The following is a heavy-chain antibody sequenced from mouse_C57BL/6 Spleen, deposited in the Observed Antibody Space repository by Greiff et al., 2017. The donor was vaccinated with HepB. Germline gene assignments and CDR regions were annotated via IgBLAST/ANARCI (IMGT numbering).Heavy chain of an antibody. D-gene: IGHD2-5*01. CDR1: GYTFTSYW. V-gene: IGHV1-64*01. CDR2: IHPNSGST. Sequence: VQLQQPGAELVKPGASVKLSCKASGYTFTSYWMHWVKQRPGQGLEWIGMIHPNSGSTNYNEKFKSKATLSVDKSSSTAYMQLSSLTSEDSAVYYCAREGETYSNYVGDWGQGTTLTVSS. J-gene: IGHJ2*01. CDR3: AREGETYSNYVGD.